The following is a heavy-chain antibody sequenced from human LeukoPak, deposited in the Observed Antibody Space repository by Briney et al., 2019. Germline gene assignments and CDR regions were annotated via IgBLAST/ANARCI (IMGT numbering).Heavy chain of an antibody. Sequence: ASVKVSCKASGYTFTNYGISWVRQAPGQGLEWMGWISIYNGNTDYVQKLRGRVTMTTDTSTSTAYMKMRSLRSDDTAVYYCARITYDFWSGYYMPDDPWGQGTLVTVSS. CDR3: ARITYDFWSGYYMPDDP. CDR2: ISIYNGNT. D-gene: IGHD3-3*01. J-gene: IGHJ5*02. CDR1: GYTFTNYG. V-gene: IGHV1-18*01.